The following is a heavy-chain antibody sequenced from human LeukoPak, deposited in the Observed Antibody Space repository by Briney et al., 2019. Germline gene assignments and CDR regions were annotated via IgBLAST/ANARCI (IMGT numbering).Heavy chain of an antibody. CDR1: VGSISSGDYY. CDR2: FYYNGST. CDR3: ARVSSSGYHHRVYYYYGMDV. Sequence: PSQTLSLTCTLSVGSISSGDYYWSWIRQPPGKGLEWIGYFYYNGSTYYNPSLKSRVTISVDTSKNQFSLKLSSVTAADTAVYYCARVSSSGYHHRVYYYYGMDVWGQGSTVTVS. V-gene: IGHV4-30-4*01. D-gene: IGHD3-22*01. J-gene: IGHJ6*02.